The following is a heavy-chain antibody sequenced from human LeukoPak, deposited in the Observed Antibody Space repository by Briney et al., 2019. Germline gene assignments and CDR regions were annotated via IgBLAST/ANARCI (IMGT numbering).Heavy chain of an antibody. D-gene: IGHD3-16*01. CDR2: INGPGDNP. CDR3: AKVSVCYGCYLDF. CDR1: GYAFSSHG. Sequence: GGSLRLSCAASGYAFSSHGLTWVRQAPGKGLEWVSTINGPGDNPYYAETVKGRFTISRDNYKTTLYLQMHSLRAEDTAIYYCAKVSVCYGCYLDFWGQGTPVTVS. J-gene: IGHJ4*02. V-gene: IGHV3-23*01.